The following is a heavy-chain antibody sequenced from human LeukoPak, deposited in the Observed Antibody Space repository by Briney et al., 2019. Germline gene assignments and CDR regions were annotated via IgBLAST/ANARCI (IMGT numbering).Heavy chain of an antibody. CDR2: IYYSGST. CDR3: ARAARPAGVGHDY. Sequence: SQTLSLTCTVSGGSIGSGDYYWSWIRQPPGKGLEWIGYIYYSGSTYCNPSLKSRVTISVDTSKNQFSLKLSSVTAADTAVYYCARAARPAGVGHDYWGQGTLVTVSS. D-gene: IGHD6-6*01. V-gene: IGHV4-30-4*01. J-gene: IGHJ4*02. CDR1: GGSIGSGDYY.